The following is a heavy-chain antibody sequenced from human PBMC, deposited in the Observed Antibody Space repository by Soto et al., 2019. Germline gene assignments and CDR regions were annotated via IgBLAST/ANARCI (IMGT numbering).Heavy chain of an antibody. CDR2: SIPRSATT. V-gene: IGHV1-69*06. Sequence: QVQLVQSGTEVKKPGSSVKVACKASVGTRSNNDISWVRQSPGQGREWMGGSIPRSATTNYAQQIQGRVKITADRSTSTAFMELTSLSSEDTSVYYCARGFDDRGFVVVPAANPWYDGMDVGGQGTTVTVSS. J-gene: IGHJ6*02. D-gene: IGHD2-2*01. CDR1: VGTRSNND. CDR3: ARGFDDRGFVVVPAANPWYDGMDV.